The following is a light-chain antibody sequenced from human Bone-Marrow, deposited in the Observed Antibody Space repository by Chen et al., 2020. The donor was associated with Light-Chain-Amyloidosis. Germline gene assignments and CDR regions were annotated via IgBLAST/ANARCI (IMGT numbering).Light chain of an antibody. CDR1: NIGSTS. CDR3: QVWDRSSDRPV. V-gene: IGLV3-21*02. CDR2: DDS. J-gene: IGLJ3*02. Sequence: SYVLTQPSPVSVAPGQTARIACEGKNIGSTSVHWYQQTPGQAPLLVVYDDSVRPTGIPDRVSGYNSWNTATLTISRVEAGDEADYYCQVWDRSSDRPVFGGGTKLTV.